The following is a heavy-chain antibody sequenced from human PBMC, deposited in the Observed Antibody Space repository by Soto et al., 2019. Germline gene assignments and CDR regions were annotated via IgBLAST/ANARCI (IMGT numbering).Heavy chain of an antibody. Sequence: ASVKVSCKASGYTFTSYAMHWVRQAPGQRLEWMGWINAGNGNTKYSQKFQGRVTITRDTSASTAYMELSSLRSEDTAVYYCARPNTIQYSSSWYGYWGKGTLVTVSS. CDR3: ARPNTIQYSSSWYGY. D-gene: IGHD6-13*01. V-gene: IGHV1-3*01. J-gene: IGHJ4*02. CDR1: GYTFTSYA. CDR2: INAGNGNT.